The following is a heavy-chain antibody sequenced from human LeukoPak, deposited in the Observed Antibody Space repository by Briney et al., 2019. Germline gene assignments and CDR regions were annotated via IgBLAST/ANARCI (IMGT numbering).Heavy chain of an antibody. D-gene: IGHD2-15*01. CDR2: ISGSGGTT. CDR3: AKDQGSRYYYYGMDV. J-gene: IGHJ6*02. Sequence: GGSLRLSCAASGFTFNSYAMNWVRQAPGKGLEWVSGISGSGGTTYYADSVKGRFTISRDNSKNTLYLQMNSLRAEDTAVYYCAKDQGSRYYYYGMDVWGQGTTVTVSS. CDR1: GFTFNSYA. V-gene: IGHV3-23*01.